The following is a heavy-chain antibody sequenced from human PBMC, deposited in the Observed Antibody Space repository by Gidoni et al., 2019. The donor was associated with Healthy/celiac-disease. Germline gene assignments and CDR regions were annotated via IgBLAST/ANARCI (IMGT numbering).Heavy chain of an antibody. CDR2: IKSKADGGTS. V-gene: IGHV3-15*01. J-gene: IGHJ3*02. Sequence: EVQLVESGGGLVKPGGSLRLSCAASGFTFSNAWMSWVRQAPGKGLEWVGLIKSKADGGTSDYAAPVKRRFTISRDGSKNTLYLQMNSLKTEDTAVYYCTTDGGPVSGDAFDIWGQGTMVTVSS. CDR3: TTDGGPVSGDAFDI. CDR1: GFTFSNAW. D-gene: IGHD2-8*01.